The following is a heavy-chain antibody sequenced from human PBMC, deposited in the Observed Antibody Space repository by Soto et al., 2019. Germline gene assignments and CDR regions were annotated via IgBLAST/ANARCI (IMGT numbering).Heavy chain of an antibody. CDR2: IYWAGNE. J-gene: IGHJ4*02. CDR1: GFSLSSSHVA. CDR3: AHGSGWLFDY. V-gene: IGHV2-5*02. Sequence: QITLKESGPTLVKPTQTLTLTCTFTGFSLSSSHVAVGWIRQPPGKAPECLAFIYWAGNEHYSPSLRSRLTLTKDTSKNQLFLTMADMDPEDTATYFCAHGSGWLFDYWGQGTRVTVSS. D-gene: IGHD6-19*01.